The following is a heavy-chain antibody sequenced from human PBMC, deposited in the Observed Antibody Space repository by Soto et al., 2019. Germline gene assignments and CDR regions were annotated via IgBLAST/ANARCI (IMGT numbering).Heavy chain of an antibody. D-gene: IGHD5-18*01. V-gene: IGHV4-4*02. CDR2: VRHTGST. J-gene: IGHJ4*02. CDR3: ARHGYSYGFMDY. CDR1: GASIASDHW. Sequence: PSETLSLTCAVSGASIASDHWWTWIRQPPGKGLEWIAEVRHTGSTEYSPSLRSRVTISVDKSKNQISLKVSSVTAADTAVYYCARHGYSYGFMDYWGQGTLVTVSS.